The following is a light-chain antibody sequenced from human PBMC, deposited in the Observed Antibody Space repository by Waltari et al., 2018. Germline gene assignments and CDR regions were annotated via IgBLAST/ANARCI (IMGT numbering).Light chain of an antibody. CDR3: QQHYTYPRT. CDR1: QDISNY. CDR2: SAS. Sequence: TQSPSSLSASVGDTVTITCRASQDISNYLAWYQQKPGKAPKPLIYSASNLESGVPSRFTGSGSGTDFTLTISSLQPEDFTTYYCQQHYTYPRTFGQGTKVEIK. V-gene: IGKV1-16*01. J-gene: IGKJ1*01.